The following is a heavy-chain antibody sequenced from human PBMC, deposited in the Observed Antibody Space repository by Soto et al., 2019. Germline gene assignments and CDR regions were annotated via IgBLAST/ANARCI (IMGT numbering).Heavy chain of an antibody. V-gene: IGHV3-23*01. J-gene: IGHJ4*02. D-gene: IGHD3-22*01. CDR2: TSDSGGST. Sequence: GGSLRLSCAASGFTFSTYAMSWVRQAPGKGLEWVSSTSDSGGSTFYADSVKGRFTISRDNSKNTLYLQMNSLRAEDTAVYYCAKGGLIVVIIRFDYWGQGTLVTVSS. CDR3: AKGGLIVVIIRFDY. CDR1: GFTFSTYA.